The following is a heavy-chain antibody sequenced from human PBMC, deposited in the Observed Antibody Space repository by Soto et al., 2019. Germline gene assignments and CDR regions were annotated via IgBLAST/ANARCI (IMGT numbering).Heavy chain of an antibody. D-gene: IGHD6-13*01. V-gene: IGHV4-34*01. CDR2: INHSGST. Sequence: QVQLQQWGAGLLKPSETLSLTCAVYGGSFSGYYWSWIRQPPGKGLEWIGEINHSGSTNYNPSLKRRVTISVDTSKNQFSLKLSSVTAADTAVYYCASVAAAGTLDYWGQGTLVTVSS. CDR3: ASVAAAGTLDY. J-gene: IGHJ4*02. CDR1: GGSFSGYY.